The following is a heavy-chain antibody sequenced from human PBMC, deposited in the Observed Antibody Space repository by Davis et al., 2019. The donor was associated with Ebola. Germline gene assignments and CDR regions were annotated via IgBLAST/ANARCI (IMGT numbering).Heavy chain of an antibody. CDR3: ARGALDYGDYENY. CDR1: GYTFTTYG. CDR2: ISPYNGDT. J-gene: IGHJ4*02. V-gene: IGHV1-18*04. D-gene: IGHD4-17*01. Sequence: ASVKVSCKASGYTFTTYGISWVRQAPGQGLEWMGWISPYNGDTNYAQKLQGRVTMTTHTSTSTAYMELRSLRSDDTAVYYCARGALDYGDYENYWGQGTLVTVSS.